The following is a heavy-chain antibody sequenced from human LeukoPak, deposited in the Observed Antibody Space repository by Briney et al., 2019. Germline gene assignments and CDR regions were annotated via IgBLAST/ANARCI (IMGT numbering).Heavy chain of an antibody. V-gene: IGHV3-53*01. D-gene: IGHD3-16*01. CDR3: ARTLGGDWFDP. Sequence: GGSLRLSCAASGFTVSSNYMSWVRQAPGKGLEWVSVIYSGGSTYYADSVKGRFTISRDNSKNTLYLQMSSLRAEDTAVYYCARTLGGDWFDPWGQGTLVTVSS. CDR1: GFTVSSNY. CDR2: IYSGGST. J-gene: IGHJ5*02.